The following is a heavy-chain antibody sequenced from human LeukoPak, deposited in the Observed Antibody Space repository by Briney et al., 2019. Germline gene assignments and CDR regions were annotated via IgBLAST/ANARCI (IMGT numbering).Heavy chain of an antibody. CDR3: AREKTAGTHWYYYMDV. V-gene: IGHV3-7*01. CDR1: GFTLSVYW. Sequence: VQPGGSLRLSCEVSGFTLSVYWMSWVRQAPGKGLEWVANIKQDGSEKYYVDSVKGRFTISRDNAKNSLYLRMNSLRAEDTAVYYCAREKTAGTHWYYYMDVWGKGTTVTVSS. J-gene: IGHJ6*03. CDR2: IKQDGSEK. D-gene: IGHD6-13*01.